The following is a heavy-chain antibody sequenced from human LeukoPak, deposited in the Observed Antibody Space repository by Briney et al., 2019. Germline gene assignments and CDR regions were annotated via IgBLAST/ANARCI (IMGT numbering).Heavy chain of an antibody. V-gene: IGHV3-74*01. D-gene: IGHD5-24*01. Sequence: LGGSLRLSCTASGFTFSSYWMHWVRQAPGKGLVWVSRINSDGGSTSYADSVKGRFTISRDNAKNTLYLQMNSLRAEDTAVYYCARRIQGMAPYYLDYWGQGTLVTVSS. CDR1: GFTFSSYW. J-gene: IGHJ4*02. CDR2: INSDGGST. CDR3: ARRIQGMAPYYLDY.